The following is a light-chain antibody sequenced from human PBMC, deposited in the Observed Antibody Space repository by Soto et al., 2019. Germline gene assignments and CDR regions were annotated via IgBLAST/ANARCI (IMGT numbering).Light chain of an antibody. CDR3: MQATHWPIT. CDR1: QSLVYSDGIAY. Sequence: DVVMTQSPLSLPVTLGQPSSISCRSNQSLVYSDGIAYFSWFQQRPVRSPRRLIYKVSNRDSGAPARFSGSGSGTDFALKISRVEADDVGVYYCMQATHWPITFGQGTRLEIK. CDR2: KVS. V-gene: IGKV2-30*01. J-gene: IGKJ5*01.